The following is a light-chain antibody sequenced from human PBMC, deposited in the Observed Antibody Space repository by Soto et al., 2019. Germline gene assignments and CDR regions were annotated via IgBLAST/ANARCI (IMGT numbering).Light chain of an antibody. CDR1: SGINVGTYR. CDR2: YKSDSDK. V-gene: IGLV5-45*02. CDR3: MIWHSSAWV. J-gene: IGLJ3*02. Sequence: QSVLTQPSSLSASPGASASLTCTFRSGINVGTYRIFWYQQKPGSPPQYLLRYKSDSDKKQGSGVPSRFSGSKDASANAGILLISGLQSEDEADYYCMIWHSSAWVFGGGTKLTVL.